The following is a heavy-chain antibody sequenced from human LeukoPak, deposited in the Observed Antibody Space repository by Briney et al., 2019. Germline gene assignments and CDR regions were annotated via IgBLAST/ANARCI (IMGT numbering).Heavy chain of an antibody. Sequence: ASLKVSCKVSGDTLSELSMHWVRQAPGKGLEWMGGFDPEGGEAIYAPKFQGRLTMTEDTSTDTAYMDLRSLRSDDTAVYYCTAGGVYSLLDHWGQGTQVTVSS. J-gene: IGHJ4*02. CDR3: TAGGVYSLLDH. D-gene: IGHD5/OR15-5a*01. CDR1: GDTLSELS. V-gene: IGHV1-24*01. CDR2: FDPEGGEA.